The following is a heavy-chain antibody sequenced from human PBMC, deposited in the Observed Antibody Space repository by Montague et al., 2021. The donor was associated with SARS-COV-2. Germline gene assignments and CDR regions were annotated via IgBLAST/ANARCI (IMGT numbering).Heavy chain of an antibody. D-gene: IGHD3-3*01. J-gene: IGHJ6*02. CDR1: GGSVSSGSYY. CDR2: IYYSGST. Sequence: SETLSLTCIVSGGSVSSGSYYWSWIRQPPGKGLEWIGYIYYSGSTNYNPSLKSRVTISVDTSKNQFSLKLSSVTAADTAVYYCARDPWRITIFGMGTRYGMDVWGQGTTVTVSS. CDR3: ARDPWRITIFGMGTRYGMDV. V-gene: IGHV4-61*01.